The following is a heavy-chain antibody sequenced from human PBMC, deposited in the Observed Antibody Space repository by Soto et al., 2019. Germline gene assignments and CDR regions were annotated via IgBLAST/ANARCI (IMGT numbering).Heavy chain of an antibody. CDR2: ISGSGGST. Sequence: EVQLLESGGGLVQPGGSLRLSCAASGFTFSSYAMSWVRQAPGKGLEWVSAISGSGGSTYYADSVKGRFTISRDNSKNTLYLQMNSLRAEDTAVYYCAKELILAYCSSTSCYDDAFDIWGQGTMVTVSS. CDR3: AKELILAYCSSTSCYDDAFDI. CDR1: GFTFSSYA. D-gene: IGHD2-2*01. J-gene: IGHJ3*02. V-gene: IGHV3-23*01.